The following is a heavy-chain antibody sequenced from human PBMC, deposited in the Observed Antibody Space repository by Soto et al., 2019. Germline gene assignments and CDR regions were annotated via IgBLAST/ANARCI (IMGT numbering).Heavy chain of an antibody. J-gene: IGHJ6*02. CDR1: GGSISGDYYH. D-gene: IGHD2-21*02. CDR2: IHFSGNV. Sequence: QVQLQQSGPGLVKPSQTLSLTCTVSGGSISGDYYHWTWIRQSPGKGLEWIGYIHFSGNVLYNPSFKSRPTISVDTSKNQFSLHLRSVTAADTAVYFCAREDDGGDRDYYGLDVWGQGTTVTVSS. V-gene: IGHV4-30-4*08. CDR3: AREDDGGDRDYYGLDV.